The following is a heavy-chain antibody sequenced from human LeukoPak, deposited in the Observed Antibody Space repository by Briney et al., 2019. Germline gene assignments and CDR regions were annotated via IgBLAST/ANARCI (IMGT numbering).Heavy chain of an antibody. V-gene: IGHV4-39*01. J-gene: IGHJ4*02. CDR1: GGSISSSSYY. CDR2: IYYSGST. D-gene: IGHD3-22*01. CDR3: ARLYYDSSGYQDY. Sequence: PSETLSLTCTVSGGSISSSSYYCGWIRQPPGKGLEWIGSIYYSGSTYYNPSLKSRVTISVDTSKNQFSLKLSSVTAADTAVYYCARLYYDSSGYQDYWGQGTLVTVSS.